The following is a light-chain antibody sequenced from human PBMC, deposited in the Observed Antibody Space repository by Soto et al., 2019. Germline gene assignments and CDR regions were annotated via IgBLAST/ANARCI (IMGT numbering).Light chain of an antibody. V-gene: IGKV4-1*01. J-gene: IGKJ2*01. Sequence: DIVMTQSPDSLAVSLGERATINCKSSQSVLYSSNNKNYLAWYRQKTGQPPKLIIYWASIRESGVLDPISGTGDRTDSSFTITSLLAEDVAVNDCQLYYSTPPYTYGQRAKREI. CDR3: QLYYSTPPYT. CDR1: QSVLYSSNNKNY. CDR2: WAS.